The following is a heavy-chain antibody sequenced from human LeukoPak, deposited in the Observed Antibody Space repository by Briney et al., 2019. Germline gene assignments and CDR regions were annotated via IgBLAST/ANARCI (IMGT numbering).Heavy chain of an antibody. J-gene: IGHJ6*02. CDR3: ARGGKTTVTTRDYYYGMDV. CDR2: INPSGGST. D-gene: IGHD4-17*01. V-gene: IGHV1-46*01. Sequence: ASVKVSCKASGYTFTSYYMHWVRQAPGQGLEWMGIINPSGGSTSYAQKFQGRVTMTRDTSTSTVYMELSSLRSEDTAVYYCARGGKTTVTTRDYYYGMDVWGQGTTVTVSS. CDR1: GYTFTSYY.